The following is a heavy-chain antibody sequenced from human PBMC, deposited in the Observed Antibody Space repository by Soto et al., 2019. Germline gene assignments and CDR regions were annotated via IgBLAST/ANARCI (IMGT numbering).Heavy chain of an antibody. J-gene: IGHJ6*02. CDR2: INPKSGGT. D-gene: IGHD2-8*01. CDR1: GYSFTDYH. Sequence: QVQLVQSGAEVKKPGASVKVSCKASGYSFTDYHIHWVRQAPGQGLEWLGRINPKSGGTSTAQKLQGCVTMTTDTSISTASLELTRLTSDDTAIYYCARGDSTDCSNGVCSFFYNHDMDVWGQGTTVTVSS. V-gene: IGHV1-2*04. CDR3: ARGDSTDCSNGVCSFFYNHDMDV.